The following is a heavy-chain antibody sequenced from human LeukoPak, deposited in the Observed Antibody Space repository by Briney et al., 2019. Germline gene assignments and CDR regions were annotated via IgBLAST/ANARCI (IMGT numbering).Heavy chain of an antibody. J-gene: IGHJ5*02. CDR3: ARERSSGWHRRGFDP. CDR2: IYTSGST. Sequence: SETLSLTCTVSGGSISSYYWSWIRQPAGKGLEWIGRIYTSGSTNYNPSLKSRVTMSVDTSKNQFSLKLSSVTAADTAVYYCARERSSGWHRRGFDPWGQGTLVTVSS. CDR1: GGSISSYY. D-gene: IGHD6-19*01. V-gene: IGHV4-4*07.